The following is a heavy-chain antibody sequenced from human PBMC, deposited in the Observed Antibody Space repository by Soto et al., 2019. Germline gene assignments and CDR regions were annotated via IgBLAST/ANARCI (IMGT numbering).Heavy chain of an antibody. V-gene: IGHV3-7*01. CDR1: GFTFSSYW. J-gene: IGHJ6*02. CDR3: ARFHVPYYYGMDV. D-gene: IGHD3-16*01. CDR2: IKQDGSEK. Sequence: GGSLRLSCAASGFTFSSYWMSWVRQAPGKGLEWVANIKQDGSEKYYVDSVKGRFTISRDNAKNSLYLQMNSLRAEDTAVYYCARFHVPYYYGMDVWGQGTTVTVSS.